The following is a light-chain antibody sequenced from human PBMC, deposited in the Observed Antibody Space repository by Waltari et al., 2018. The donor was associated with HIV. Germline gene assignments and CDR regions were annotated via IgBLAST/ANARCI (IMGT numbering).Light chain of an antibody. CDR3: ATWDDSLSGPV. Sequence: QSVLTQPPSASGTPGQRVTISCSVSSSTTGNNYVSWYQQLPGTAPKLLIYRNNQRPSGVPDRFSGSKSDTSASLAISGLRSEDEADYFCATWDDSLSGPVFGGGTKLTVL. J-gene: IGLJ3*02. V-gene: IGLV1-47*01. CDR1: SSTTGNNY. CDR2: RNN.